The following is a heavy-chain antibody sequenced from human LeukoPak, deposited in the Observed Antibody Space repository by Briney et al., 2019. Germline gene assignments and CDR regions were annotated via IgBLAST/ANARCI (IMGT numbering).Heavy chain of an antibody. D-gene: IGHD6-19*01. Sequence: PGGSLRLSCAASGFTFSSYSMNWVRQAPGKGLEWVSSISSSSSYIYYADSVKGRFTISRDNAKNSLYLQMNSLRAEDTAVYYCAREPKQWLTPIDYWGQGTLVTVSS. CDR3: AREPKQWLTPIDY. J-gene: IGHJ4*02. CDR2: ISSSSSYI. V-gene: IGHV3-21*01. CDR1: GFTFSSYS.